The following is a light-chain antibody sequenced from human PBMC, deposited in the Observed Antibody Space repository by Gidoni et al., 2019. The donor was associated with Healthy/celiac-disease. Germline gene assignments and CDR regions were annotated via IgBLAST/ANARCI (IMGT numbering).Light chain of an antibody. CDR3: PSSDSSLSGV. J-gene: IGLJ1*01. Sequence: QSVLTQQPSASGAPGKRVTISCTGSSSNIGAGYDVHWYQQLPGTAPKLLIYGTSHRPSGVPDRFSCSKSGTSASLAITGLQAEDEADYYCPSSDSSLSGVFGTGPKFTVL. CDR2: GTS. V-gene: IGLV1-40*01. CDR1: SSNIGAGYD.